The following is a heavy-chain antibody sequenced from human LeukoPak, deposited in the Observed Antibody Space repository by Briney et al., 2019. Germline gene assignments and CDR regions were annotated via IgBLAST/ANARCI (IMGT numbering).Heavy chain of an antibody. CDR2: IYPGDSDT. Sequence: GESPKISCKGSGYSFTNFWIGWVRRMPGKGLEWVGIIYPGDSDTRYSPSFQGQVTISADKSISTAYLQWRSLKASDTAMYYCARRAAGLDYWGQGTLVTVSS. J-gene: IGHJ4*02. D-gene: IGHD6-13*01. CDR3: ARRAAGLDY. CDR1: GYSFTNFW. V-gene: IGHV5-51*01.